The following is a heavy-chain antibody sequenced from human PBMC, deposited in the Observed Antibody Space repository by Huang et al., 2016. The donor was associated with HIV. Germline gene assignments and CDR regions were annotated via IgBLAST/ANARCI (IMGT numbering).Heavy chain of an antibody. CDR3: AKGIKSSGSYYFDY. V-gene: IGHV3-23*01. CDR2: ISGNGGST. Sequence: EVQLLESGGGLVQPGGSLRLSCAASGFTFKNYAMNWVRQAPGKGLGGVSTISGNGGSTYDADSVKGRFTISRDNSKNTLYLHMNSLRVEDTAVYYCAKGIKSSGSYYFDYWGQGTLVTVSS. CDR1: GFTFKNYA. J-gene: IGHJ4*02. D-gene: IGHD3-10*01.